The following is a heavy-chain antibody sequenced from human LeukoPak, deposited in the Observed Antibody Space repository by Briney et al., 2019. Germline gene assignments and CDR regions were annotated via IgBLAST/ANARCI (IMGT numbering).Heavy chain of an antibody. CDR1: GYSFTSYW. V-gene: IGHV5-51*01. CDR3: ARRLEQQLVRRNENYYYYGMDV. J-gene: IGHJ6*02. Sequence: GESLKISCKGSGYSFTSYWIGWVRQMPGKGLEWMGIIYPGDSDTRYSPSFQGQVTISADKSISTAYLQWSSLKASDTAMYYCARRLEQQLVRRNENYYYYGMDVWGQGTTVTVSS. D-gene: IGHD6-13*01. CDR2: IYPGDSDT.